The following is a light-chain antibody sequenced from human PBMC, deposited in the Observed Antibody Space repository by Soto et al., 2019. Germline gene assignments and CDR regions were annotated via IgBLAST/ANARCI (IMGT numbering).Light chain of an antibody. CDR1: SSDVGGYNY. J-gene: IGLJ1*01. V-gene: IGLV2-14*01. Sequence: QSVLTQPASVSGSPGQSITISCTGTSSDVGGYNYVSWYQQHPGKAPKLMIYEVSNRPSGVSNRFSGSKSGNTASLTISGLQAEDEAGYYCTSKTSSITYVVGTGTKVTVL. CDR3: TSKTSSITYV. CDR2: EVS.